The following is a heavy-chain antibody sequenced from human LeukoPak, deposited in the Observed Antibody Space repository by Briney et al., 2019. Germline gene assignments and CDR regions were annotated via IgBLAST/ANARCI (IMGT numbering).Heavy chain of an antibody. CDR3: AELGITMIGGV. D-gene: IGHD3-10*02. J-gene: IGHJ6*04. CDR1: GFTFSSYE. V-gene: IGHV3-48*03. CDR2: ISSSGSTI. Sequence: GGSLRLSCAASGFTFSSYEMNWVRQAPGKGLGWVSYISSSGSTIYYADSVKGRFTISRDNAKNSLYLQMNSLRAEDTTVYYCAELGITMIGGVWGKGTTVTISS.